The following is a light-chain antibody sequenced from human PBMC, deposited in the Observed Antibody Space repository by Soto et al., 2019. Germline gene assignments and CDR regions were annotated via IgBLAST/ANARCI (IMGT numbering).Light chain of an antibody. CDR2: GAS. J-gene: IGKJ1*01. CDR3: QQYGSSPTWT. V-gene: IGKV3-20*01. Sequence: EIVLTQSPDTLSLSPGEEATLSCRTSESISNNYLAWYQQKPGQAPRLLIYGASGRAAGIPDRFTGSGSGTDYPLTISRLETEHFAVYYCQQYGSSPTWTYGQGTNVEV. CDR1: ESISNNY.